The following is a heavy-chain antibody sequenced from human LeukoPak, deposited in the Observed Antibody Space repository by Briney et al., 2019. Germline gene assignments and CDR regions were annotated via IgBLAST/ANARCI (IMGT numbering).Heavy chain of an antibody. D-gene: IGHD3-9*01. CDR3: ARGMDYDILAGPPGF. CDR1: EFTFSSYA. CDR2: ISYDGSNK. V-gene: IGHV3-30*04. J-gene: IGHJ4*02. Sequence: GGSLRLSCAASEFTFSSYAMHWVRQAPDKGLEWVALISYDGSNKEYADSVKGRFTISRDNSKNSLYLQMNYLRGDDTAVYYCARGMDYDILAGPPGFWGRGTLVTVSS.